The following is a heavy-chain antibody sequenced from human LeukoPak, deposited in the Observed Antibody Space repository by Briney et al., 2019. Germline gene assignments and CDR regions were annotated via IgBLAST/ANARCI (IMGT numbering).Heavy chain of an antibody. J-gene: IGHJ4*02. Sequence: SETLSLTCTVSGGSISSDSYYWSWIRQPPGKGLEWIGYIYYSGSTNYNPSLKSRVTISVDTSKNQFSLKLSSVTAADTAMYYCARVSGYDWESFYDYWGQGSLVTVSS. CDR2: IYYSGST. CDR3: ARVSGYDWESFYDY. D-gene: IGHD5-12*01. V-gene: IGHV4-61*01. CDR1: GGSISSDSYY.